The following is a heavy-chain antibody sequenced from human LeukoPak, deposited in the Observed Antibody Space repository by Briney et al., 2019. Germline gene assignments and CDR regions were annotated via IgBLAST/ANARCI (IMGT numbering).Heavy chain of an antibody. Sequence: QTGGSLRLSCAASGYSFSSYAMSWVRQAPGKGLEWVSGISRSGGTTYFADSVKGRFIISRDISKKTLYLQMNSLRAEDTAVYYCAKDRDVVVPGGFDYWGQGTLVTVSS. CDR1: GYSFSSYA. CDR3: AKDRDVVVPGGFDY. CDR2: ISRSGGTT. D-gene: IGHD2-2*01. V-gene: IGHV3-23*01. J-gene: IGHJ4*02.